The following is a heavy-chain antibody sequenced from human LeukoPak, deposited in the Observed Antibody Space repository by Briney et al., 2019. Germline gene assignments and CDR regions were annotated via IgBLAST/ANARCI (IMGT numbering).Heavy chain of an antibody. CDR2: INPNSGGT. CDR1: GYTFTGYY. J-gene: IGHJ3*02. D-gene: IGHD6-13*01. CDR3: ARDLSYSSSSGAFDI. Sequence: ASVKVSCKASGYTFTGYYMHWVRQAPGQGLEWMGWINPNSGGTNYAQKFQGRVTITRDTSISTAYMELSRLRSDDTAVYYCARDLSYSSSSGAFDIWGQGTMVTVSS. V-gene: IGHV1-2*02.